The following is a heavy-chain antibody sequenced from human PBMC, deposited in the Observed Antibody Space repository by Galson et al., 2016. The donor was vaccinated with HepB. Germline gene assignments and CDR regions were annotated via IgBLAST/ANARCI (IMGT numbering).Heavy chain of an antibody. V-gene: IGHV3-9*01. D-gene: IGHD2-2*01. CDR2: ISWNSART. Sequence: SLRLSCAASGLTFDEYAMHWVRQAPGKGLEWVSGISWNSARTGYADSVKGRFTISRDNAKNSLYLQMNSLRPEDTALYYCAKVAPKVVGVTLWYLGLWGRGTLVTVSS. J-gene: IGHJ2*01. CDR1: GLTFDEYA. CDR3: AKVAPKVVGVTLWYLGL.